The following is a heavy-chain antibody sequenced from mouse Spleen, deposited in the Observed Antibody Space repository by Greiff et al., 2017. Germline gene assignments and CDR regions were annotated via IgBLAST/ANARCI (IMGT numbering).Heavy chain of an antibody. D-gene: IGHD2-12*01. CDR2: INPNNGGT. Sequence: VQLKQSGPELVKPGASVKIPCKASGYTFTDYNMDWVKQSHGKSLEWIGDINPNNGGTIYNQKFKGKATLTVDKSSSTAYMELRSLTSEDTAVYYCARGYYSYDGAFAYWGQGTLVTVSA. J-gene: IGHJ3*01. CDR1: GYTFTDYN. CDR3: ARGYYSYDGAFAY. V-gene: IGHV1-18*01.